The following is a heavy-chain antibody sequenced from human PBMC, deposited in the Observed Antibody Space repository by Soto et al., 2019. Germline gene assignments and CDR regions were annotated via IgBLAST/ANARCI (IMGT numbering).Heavy chain of an antibody. V-gene: IGHV3-74*01. Sequence: LRLSCAASGFTFGNSWMHWVRQAPGEGLEWVSRMNSDGSTTNYADSVKGRFTVSRDNAKNTLYLQMNSLRAEDTAVYYCATAEVDYWGPGTLVTVSS. CDR2: MNSDGSTT. J-gene: IGHJ4*02. CDR3: ATAEVDY. CDR1: GFTFGNSW.